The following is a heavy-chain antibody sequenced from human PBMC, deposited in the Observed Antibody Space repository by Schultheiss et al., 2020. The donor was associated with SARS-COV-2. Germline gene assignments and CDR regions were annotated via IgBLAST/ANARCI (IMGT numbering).Heavy chain of an antibody. CDR2: IKPNSGGT. D-gene: IGHD3-3*01. V-gene: IGHV1-2*02. CDR3: ARESPTYDFWSGYYLNYYYYYMDV. J-gene: IGHJ6*03. Sequence: ASVKVSCKASGYTFTSYYMHWVRQATGQGLAWMGWIKPNSGGTNYAQKFKGRVTMTRDTSISTAYMELSRMRSDDTAVYYCARESPTYDFWSGYYLNYYYYYMDVWGKGTTVTVSS. CDR1: GYTFTSYY.